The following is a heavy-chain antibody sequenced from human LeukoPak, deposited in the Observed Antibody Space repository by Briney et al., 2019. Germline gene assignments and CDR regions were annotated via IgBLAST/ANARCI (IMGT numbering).Heavy chain of an antibody. CDR2: IYYSGST. CDR1: GGSISSSSYY. D-gene: IGHD3-10*01. J-gene: IGHJ4*02. CDR3: ARQHSGSYYLYYFDY. Sequence: SSETLSLTCTVSGGSISSSSYYWGWIRQPPGKGLKWIGSIYYSGSTYYNPSLKSRVTISVDTSKNQFSLKLSSVTAADTAVYYCARQHSGSYYLYYFDYWGQGTLVTVSS. V-gene: IGHV4-39*01.